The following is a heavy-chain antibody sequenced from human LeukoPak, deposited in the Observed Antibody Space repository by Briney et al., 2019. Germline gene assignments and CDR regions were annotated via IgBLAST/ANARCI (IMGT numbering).Heavy chain of an antibody. CDR2: IKQDGSEK. Sequence: GGSLRLSCSASGFTFSSYWMSWVRQAPGKGLEWVANIKQDGSEKYYVDSVKGRFTISRDNAKNSLSLQMNTLRAEDTAVYYCARMDIGLVRDWGQGTLVTVSS. CDR3: ARMDIGLVRD. V-gene: IGHV3-7*01. J-gene: IGHJ4*02. CDR1: GFTFSSYW. D-gene: IGHD3-10*01.